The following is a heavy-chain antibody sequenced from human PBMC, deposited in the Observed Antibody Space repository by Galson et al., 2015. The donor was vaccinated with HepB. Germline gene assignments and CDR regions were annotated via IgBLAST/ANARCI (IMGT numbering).Heavy chain of an antibody. D-gene: IGHD5-12*01. CDR3: ARDSGGYDS. CDR2: ISYDGSNK. J-gene: IGHJ5*02. V-gene: IGHV3-30-3*01. CDR1: GFTFSSYA. Sequence: SLRLSCAASGFTFSSYAMHWVRQAPGKGLEWVAVISYDGSNKYYADSVKGRFTISRDNSKNTLYLQMNSLRAEDTAVYYCARDSGGYDSWGQGTLVTVSS.